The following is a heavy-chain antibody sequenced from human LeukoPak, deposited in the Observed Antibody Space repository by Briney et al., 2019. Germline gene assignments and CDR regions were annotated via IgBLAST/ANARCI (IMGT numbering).Heavy chain of an antibody. V-gene: IGHV3-15*04. CDR2: TVSEIDGGTT. D-gene: IGHD1-7*01. CDR1: GFTFNYAW. CDR3: TTDEDWNYARKDV. Sequence: GGSLRLSCAASGFTFNYAWMSWVRQVPGKGLEWVGQTVSEIDGGTTDYAAPVKGRFTISRDDSKSTLYLQMNSLKIEDAAVYYCTTDEDWNYARKDVWGQGATVIVSS. J-gene: IGHJ6*02.